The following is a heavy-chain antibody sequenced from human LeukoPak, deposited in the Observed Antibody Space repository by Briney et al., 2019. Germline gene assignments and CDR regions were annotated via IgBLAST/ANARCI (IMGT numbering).Heavy chain of an antibody. D-gene: IGHD3-22*01. V-gene: IGHV3-33*01. Sequence: PGRSLRLSCAASGFTFSSYGMHWVRQAPGKGLEWVAVIWYDGSNKYYADSVKGRFTISRDNSKNTLYLQMNSLRAEDTAVYYCARDDYYYDSSGYYPEYYFDYWGQGTLVTVSS. CDR3: ARDDYYYDSSGYYPEYYFDY. CDR1: GFTFSSYG. J-gene: IGHJ4*02. CDR2: IWYDGSNK.